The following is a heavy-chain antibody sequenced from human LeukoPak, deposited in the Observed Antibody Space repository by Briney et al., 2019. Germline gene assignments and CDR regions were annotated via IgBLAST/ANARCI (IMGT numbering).Heavy chain of an antibody. J-gene: IGHJ5*02. CDR3: AREAGGGSCYSA. CDR1: GYTFTRYD. CDR2: MNPNSGNT. D-gene: IGHD2-15*01. Sequence: GASVQVFCKASGYTFTRYDINWVRQATGQGLEWMGWMNPNSGNTGYAQKFQGRVTMTRNTSISTAYMELSSLRSEDTAVYYCAREAGGGSCYSAWGQGTLVTVSS. V-gene: IGHV1-8*01.